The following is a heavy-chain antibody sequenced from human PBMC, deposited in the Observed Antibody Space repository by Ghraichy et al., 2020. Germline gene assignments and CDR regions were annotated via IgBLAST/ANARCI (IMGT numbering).Heavy chain of an antibody. D-gene: IGHD3-9*01. V-gene: IGHV1-69*04. CDR2: IIPILGIA. CDR1: GGTFSSYA. CDR3: ARDPFDILTGYHQLSDHYYYYYGMDV. J-gene: IGHJ6*02. Sequence: SVKVSCKASGGTFSSYAISWVRQAPGQGLEWMGRIIPILGIANYAQKFQGRVTITADKSTSTAYMVLSSLRSEDTAVYYCARDPFDILTGYHQLSDHYYYYYGMDVWGQGTTVTVSS.